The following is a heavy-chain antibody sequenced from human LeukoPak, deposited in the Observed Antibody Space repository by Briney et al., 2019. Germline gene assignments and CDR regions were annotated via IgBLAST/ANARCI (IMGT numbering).Heavy chain of an antibody. CDR1: GFTFSSYW. CDR3: ARTYSSFDY. V-gene: IGHV3-74*01. J-gene: IGHJ4*02. D-gene: IGHD6-19*01. CDR2: INNDGSTT. Sequence: GGSLRLSCAVSGFTFSSYWMHWVRQAQGKGLVWVSRINNDGSTTAYADSVKGRFTISRDNTKSTLYLQMNSLRAEDTAVYYCARTYSSFDYWGQGTLVTVSS.